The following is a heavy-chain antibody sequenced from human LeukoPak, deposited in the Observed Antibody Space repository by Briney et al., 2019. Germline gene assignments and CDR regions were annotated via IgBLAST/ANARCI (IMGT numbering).Heavy chain of an antibody. J-gene: IGHJ4*02. CDR2: IYDSGST. CDR1: GGSINSHY. V-gene: IGHV4-59*11. Sequence: SETLSLTCTASGGSINSHYWSWIRQPPGKGLEWVGHIYDSGSTNYHPSLKSRVTISVDTSKNQFSLKLSSVTAADTAVYYCAREQAAAAYGNNFDYWGQGTLVTVSS. D-gene: IGHD6-13*01. CDR3: AREQAAAAYGNNFDY.